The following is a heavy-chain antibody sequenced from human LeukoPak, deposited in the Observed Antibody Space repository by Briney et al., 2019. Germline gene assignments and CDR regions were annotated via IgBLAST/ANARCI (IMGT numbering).Heavy chain of an antibody. CDR1: GGSISSGGYY. Sequence: SETLSLTCTVSGGSISSGGYYWSWIRQPPGKGLEWIGYIYHSGSTYYNPSLKSRVTISVDRSKNQFSLKLSSVTAADTAVYYCARDEGRDGYNYGAFDIWGQGTMVTVSS. CDR2: IYHSGST. J-gene: IGHJ3*02. V-gene: IGHV4-30-2*01. D-gene: IGHD5-24*01. CDR3: ARDEGRDGYNYGAFDI.